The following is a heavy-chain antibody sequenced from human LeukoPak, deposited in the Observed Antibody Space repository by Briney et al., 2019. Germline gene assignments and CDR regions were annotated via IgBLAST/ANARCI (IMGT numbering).Heavy chain of an antibody. CDR2: VSGDGFST. CDR1: GFTFSAYA. J-gene: IGHJ4*02. Sequence: GGSLRLSCAASGFTFSAYAMSWVRQAPGQGLEWVSAVSGDGFSTFYADSVKGRFSISRDNSKNTLYLETNSLRVADTAVYYCAKFRVVSTSRGVGLEYWGQGTLVTVSS. V-gene: IGHV3-23*01. D-gene: IGHD2-2*01. CDR3: AKFRVVSTSRGVGLEY.